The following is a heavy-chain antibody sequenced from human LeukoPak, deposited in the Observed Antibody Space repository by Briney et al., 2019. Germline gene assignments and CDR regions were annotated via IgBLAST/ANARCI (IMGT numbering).Heavy chain of an antibody. CDR3: ARDRYCSGGSCYYYGMDV. CDR1: GFTFSTYG. J-gene: IGHJ6*02. D-gene: IGHD2-15*01. Sequence: PGGSLRLSCAASGFTFSTYGMVWVRQAPGKGLEWVSYISCSGSTIYYADSVKGRFTISRDNAKNSLYLQMNSLRAEDTAVYYCARDRYCSGGSCYYYGMDVWGQGTTVTVPS. CDR2: ISCSGSTI. V-gene: IGHV3-48*04.